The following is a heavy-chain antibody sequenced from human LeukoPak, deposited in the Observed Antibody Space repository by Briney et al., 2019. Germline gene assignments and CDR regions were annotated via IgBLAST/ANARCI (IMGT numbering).Heavy chain of an antibody. J-gene: IGHJ4*02. V-gene: IGHV3-30*02. Sequence: PGGSLRLSCAASGFTFSSYGMHWVRQAPGKGLEWVAFIRYDGSNKYYADSVKGRFTISRDNSKNTLYLQMNSLRAEDTAVYYCAKGICSGRYCTNRGGSFDYWGQGTLVTVSS. CDR1: GFTFSSYG. D-gene: IGHD2-8*01. CDR2: IRYDGSNK. CDR3: AKGICSGRYCTNRGGSFDY.